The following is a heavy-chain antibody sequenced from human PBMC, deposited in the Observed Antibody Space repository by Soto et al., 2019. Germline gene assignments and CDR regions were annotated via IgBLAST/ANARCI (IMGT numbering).Heavy chain of an antibody. V-gene: IGHV4-34*01. CDR3: DRGGSGSSYKYFDS. D-gene: IGHD3-10*01. CDR1: GGSFSGYY. Sequence: SETLSLTCAVYGGSFSGYYWSWIRQPPGKGLEWIGEINHSGSTNYNPSLKSRVTISVDTSKNQFSLKLSSVTAADTAVYYCDRGGSGSSYKYFDSWGQGLLVTV. CDR2: INHSGST. J-gene: IGHJ4*02.